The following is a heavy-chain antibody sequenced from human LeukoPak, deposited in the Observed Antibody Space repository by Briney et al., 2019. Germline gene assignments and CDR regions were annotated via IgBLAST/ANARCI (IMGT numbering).Heavy chain of an antibody. CDR2: MTPASGDS. CDR3: STEDKYCTTTTCADY. J-gene: IGHJ4*02. D-gene: IGHD2-2*01. V-gene: IGHV1-2*02. CDR1: GYSFTTYY. Sequence: ASVKVSCKASGYSFTTYYVHWVRQAPGQGLDWMGYMTPASGDSNFAHKFQDRVTTTRDTSITTAYLELSRLTYDDTAVYFCSTEDKYCTTTTCADYWGQGTLVTVSS.